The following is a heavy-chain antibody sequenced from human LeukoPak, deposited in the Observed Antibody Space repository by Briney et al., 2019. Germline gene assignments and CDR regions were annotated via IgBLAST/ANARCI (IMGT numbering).Heavy chain of an antibody. V-gene: IGHV3-11*06. CDR2: ITRSSIYI. J-gene: IGHJ4*02. CDR1: GFTFSDYY. Sequence: GGSLRLSCAASGFTFSDYYMSWIRQAPGKGLEWVSCITRSSIYIYYADSVKGRFTISRDNAKNSLYLQMNSLRAEDTAVYYCARGRYDSSGSYSLFDYWGQGTLVTVSS. D-gene: IGHD3-22*01. CDR3: ARGRYDSSGSYSLFDY.